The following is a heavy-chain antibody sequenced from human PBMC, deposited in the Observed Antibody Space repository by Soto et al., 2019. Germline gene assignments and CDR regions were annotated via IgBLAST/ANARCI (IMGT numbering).Heavy chain of an antibody. V-gene: IGHV1-18*01. CDR2: ISAYNGNT. J-gene: IGHJ4*02. D-gene: IGHD3-22*01. CDR1: GYTFTSYG. CDR3: ARDEGVYYDSSGYYV. Sequence: QVQLVQSGAEVKKPGASVKVSCKASGYTFTSYGISWVRQAPGQGLEWMGWISAYNGNTNYAQKLQGRVTMTTDTSTSTAYVELRSLRSDDTAVYYCARDEGVYYDSSGYYVWGQGTLVTVSS.